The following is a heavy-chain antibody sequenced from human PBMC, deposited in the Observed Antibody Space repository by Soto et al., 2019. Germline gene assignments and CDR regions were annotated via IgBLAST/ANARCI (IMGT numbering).Heavy chain of an antibody. CDR2: IYYSGST. CDR3: ARPARDCIGGSCEYYYYYYMDV. Sequence: SETLSLTCTVSGGSISSSSYYWGWIRQPPGKGLEWIGSIYYSGSTYYNPSLKSRVTISVDTSKNQFSLKLSSVTAADTAVYYCARPARDCIGGSCEYYYYYYMDVWGKGTTVTVSS. V-gene: IGHV4-39*01. D-gene: IGHD2-15*01. CDR1: GGSISSSSYY. J-gene: IGHJ6*03.